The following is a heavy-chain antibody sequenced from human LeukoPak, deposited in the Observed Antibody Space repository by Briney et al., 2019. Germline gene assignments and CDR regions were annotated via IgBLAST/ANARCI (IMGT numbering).Heavy chain of an antibody. CDR1: GFAFNDYY. CDR2: ISGGSTTI. D-gene: IGHD3-10*01. CDR3: ARDAGVGHYYYMDF. Sequence: PGGSLRLSCAASGFAFNDYYMSWIRQAPGKGLEWISYISGGSTTIKYADSVKGRFTISRDNAKNSLYLQMNSLRVEDTAVYYCARDAGVGHYYYMDFWGKGTTVIVSS. V-gene: IGHV3-11*01. J-gene: IGHJ6*03.